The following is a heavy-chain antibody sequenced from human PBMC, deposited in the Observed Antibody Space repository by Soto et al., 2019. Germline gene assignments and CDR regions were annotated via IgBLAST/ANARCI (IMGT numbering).Heavy chain of an antibody. CDR3: AKDLGYSYGYGVDY. V-gene: IGHV3-23*01. CDR1: GFTFSRYG. CDR2: ISGTGAST. D-gene: IGHD5-18*01. Sequence: VGSLRLSCAASGFTFSRYGMSWVRQAPGKGLEWVSGISGTGASTYYADSVRGRFTISRDNSKNTLYVQMNSLRAEDTAVYYCAKDLGYSYGYGVDYWGQGTLVTVSS. J-gene: IGHJ4*02.